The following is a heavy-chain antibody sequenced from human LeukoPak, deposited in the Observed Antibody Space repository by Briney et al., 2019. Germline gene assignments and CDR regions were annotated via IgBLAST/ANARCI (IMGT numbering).Heavy chain of an antibody. CDR1: GGSISSYY. D-gene: IGHD3-22*01. CDR2: IYYSGST. CDR3: ARHPDFNYYDSSGYYYRRAFDI. V-gene: IGHV4-59*08. Sequence: PSETLSLTCTVSGGSISSYYWSWIRQPPGKGLEWIGYIYYSGSTNYNPSLKSRVTISVDTSKNQFSLKLSSVTAADTAVYYCARHPDFNYYDSSGYYYRRAFDIWGQGTMVTVSS. J-gene: IGHJ3*02.